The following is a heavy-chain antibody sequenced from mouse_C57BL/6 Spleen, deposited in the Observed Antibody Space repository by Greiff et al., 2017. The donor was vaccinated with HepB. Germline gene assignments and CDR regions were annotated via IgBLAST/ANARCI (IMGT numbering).Heavy chain of an antibody. CDR2: IDPANGNT. J-gene: IGHJ2*01. CDR3: PSSSFDD. Sequence: EVQLQQSVAELVRPGASVKLSCTASGFNIKNTYMPWVKQRPEQGLEWIGRIDPANGNTKYAPKFQGKATITADTSSNTAYLQLSRLTSEATAIYYCPSSSFDDWGQGTTLTVSS. CDR1: GFNIKNTY. V-gene: IGHV14-3*01. D-gene: IGHD1-1*01.